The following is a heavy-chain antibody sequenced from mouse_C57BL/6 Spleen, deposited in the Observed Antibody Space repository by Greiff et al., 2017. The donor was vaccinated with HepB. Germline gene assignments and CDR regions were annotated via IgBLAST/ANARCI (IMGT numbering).Heavy chain of an antibody. J-gene: IGHJ3*01. CDR3: ARSITTVVDPFAY. D-gene: IGHD1-1*01. CDR1: GYTFTDYY. V-gene: IGHV1-19*01. CDR2: INPYNGGT. Sequence: SGPVLVKPGASVKMSCKASGYTFTDYYMNWVKQSHGKSLEWIGVINPYNGGTSYNQKFKGKATLTVDKSSSTAYMELNSLTSEDSAVYYCARSITTVVDPFAYWGQGTLVTVSA.